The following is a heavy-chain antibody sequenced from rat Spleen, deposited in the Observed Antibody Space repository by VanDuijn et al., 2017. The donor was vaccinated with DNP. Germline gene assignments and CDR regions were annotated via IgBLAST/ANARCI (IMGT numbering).Heavy chain of an antibody. D-gene: IGHD1-12*01. CDR1: GFTFSDYN. CDR2: ISASGGST. V-gene: IGHV5S10*01. J-gene: IGHJ2*01. CDR3: STLNYYASLSGYFDY. Sequence: EVQLVESGGGLVQPGRSLKLSCAASGFTFSDYNMAWVRQAPKKGLEWVASISASGGSTSYRDSVKGRFTISRDNAKSTLYLQMDSLRSEDTATYYCSTLNYYASLSGYFDYWGQGVMVTVSS.